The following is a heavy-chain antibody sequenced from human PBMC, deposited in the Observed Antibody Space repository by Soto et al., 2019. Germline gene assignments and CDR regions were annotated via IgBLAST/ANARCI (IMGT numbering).Heavy chain of an antibody. J-gene: IGHJ4*02. V-gene: IGHV5-51*01. CDR3: ARSPRSSPYFDY. CDR1: GYTFSNFW. Sequence: GESLKISCRCSGYTFSNFWIAWVRHLPGEGLEWMGIIYPGDHETRYSPSFHGKVTISADKSINTAYLQWSSLEASDSAFYYCARSPRSSPYFDYWGQGALVTVYS. D-gene: IGHD6-13*01. CDR2: IYPGDHET.